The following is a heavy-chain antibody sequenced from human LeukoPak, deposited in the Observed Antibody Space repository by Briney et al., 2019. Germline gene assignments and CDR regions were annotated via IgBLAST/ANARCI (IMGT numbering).Heavy chain of an antibody. D-gene: IGHD2-8*01. Sequence: ASVKVSCKASGGTFNSYPINWVRQAPGLGLEWMGGIMPSFGPTNYAQKFQGRVTITADESTSTVYMDLSSLRSEDTAVYYCTRDRGYCRNSDCYHYYMDVWGGGTTVTVSS. CDR1: GGTFNSYP. V-gene: IGHV1-69*13. CDR2: IMPSFGPT. CDR3: TRDRGYCRNSDCYHYYMDV. J-gene: IGHJ6*03.